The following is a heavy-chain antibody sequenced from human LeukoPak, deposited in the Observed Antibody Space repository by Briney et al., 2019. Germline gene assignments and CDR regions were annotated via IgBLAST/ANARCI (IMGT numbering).Heavy chain of an antibody. D-gene: IGHD3-3*01. J-gene: IGHJ6*03. V-gene: IGHV4-39*01. CDR2: IYYSGTT. Sequence: SETLSLTCTVSIGSLSISHYYWDWIRQPPGKGLEWIGSIYYSGTTYYNPSLESRATISVDASKNQFYLMLNSVTAADTAVYYCARQISDYYYYYIDVWGKGTTVTVSS. CDR3: ARQISDYYYYYIDV. CDR1: IGSLSISHYY.